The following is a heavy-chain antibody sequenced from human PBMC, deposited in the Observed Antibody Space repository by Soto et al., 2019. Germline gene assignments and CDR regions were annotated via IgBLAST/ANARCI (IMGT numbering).Heavy chain of an antibody. CDR2: INSDGSST. J-gene: IGHJ6*02. CDR3: ARADYGDYALYYYYGMDV. Sequence: PGGSLRLSCAASGFTFSSYWMHWVRQAPGKGLVWVSRINSDGSSTSYADSVKGRFTISRDNAKNALYLKMNSLRAEDKAVEYCARADYGDYALYYYYGMDVGGQGTTVTVS. D-gene: IGHD4-17*01. V-gene: IGHV3-74*01. CDR1: GFTFSSYW.